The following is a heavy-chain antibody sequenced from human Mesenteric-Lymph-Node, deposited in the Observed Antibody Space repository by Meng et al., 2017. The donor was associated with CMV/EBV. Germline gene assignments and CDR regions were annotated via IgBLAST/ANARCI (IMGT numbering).Heavy chain of an antibody. V-gene: IGHV3-7*01. CDR1: GFTFSSYW. CDR3: ARGKVDFGF. Sequence: LSLTCAASGFTFSSYWMGWVRQAPGKGLEWVANIKQDGSEKYYVDSVKGRFTISRDNAMDSLYLQMNSLRAEDTAVYYCARGKVDFGFWGQGTLVTVSS. CDR2: IKQDGSEK. J-gene: IGHJ4*02.